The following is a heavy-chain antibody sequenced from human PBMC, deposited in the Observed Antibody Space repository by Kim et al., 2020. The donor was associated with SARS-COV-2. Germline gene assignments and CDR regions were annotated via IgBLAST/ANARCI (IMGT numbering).Heavy chain of an antibody. CDR2: IKPDGSEK. CDR1: GFTFSSYW. CDR3: ARDLSHFDY. V-gene: IGHV3-7*03. Sequence: GGSLRLSCAASGFTFSSYWMSWVRQAPGKALEWVANIKPDGSEKYYVDSVEGRFTISRDNAKNSLYLQMNSLRAEDTAVYYCARDLSHFDYWGQGTLVTVSS. J-gene: IGHJ4*02.